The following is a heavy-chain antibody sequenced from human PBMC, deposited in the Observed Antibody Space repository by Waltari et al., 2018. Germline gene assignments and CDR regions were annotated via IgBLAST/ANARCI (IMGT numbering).Heavy chain of an antibody. CDR1: GGSFSGYY. CDR2: INHSGST. J-gene: IGHJ6*03. CDR3: ATPASSWYYMDV. Sequence: QVQLQQWGAGLLKPSETLSLTCAVYGGSFSGYYWSWIRQPPGKGLEWIGEINHSGSTNSNPSRKSRVTISVDTSKNQFSLKLSSVTAADTAVYYCATPASSWYYMDVWGKGTTVTVSS. V-gene: IGHV4-34*01. D-gene: IGHD6-13*01.